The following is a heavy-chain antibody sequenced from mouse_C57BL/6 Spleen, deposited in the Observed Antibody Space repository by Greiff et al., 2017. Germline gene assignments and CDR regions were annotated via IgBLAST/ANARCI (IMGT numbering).Heavy chain of an antibody. Sequence: EVQLVESGGGLVKPGGSLKLSCAASGFTFSSYAMSWVRQTPEKRLEWVATISDGGSYTYYPDNVKGRFTISRDNAKNNLYLQMSHLKSVDTAMYYCAREEYYGSSYYFDYWGQGTTLTVSS. D-gene: IGHD1-1*01. CDR2: ISDGGSYT. CDR3: AREEYYGSSYYFDY. V-gene: IGHV5-4*01. J-gene: IGHJ2*01. CDR1: GFTFSSYA.